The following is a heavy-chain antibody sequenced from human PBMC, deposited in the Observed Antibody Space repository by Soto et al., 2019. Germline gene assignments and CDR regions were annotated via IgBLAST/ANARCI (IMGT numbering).Heavy chain of an antibody. V-gene: IGHV1-18*04. D-gene: IGHD6-13*01. Sequence: ASVKVSCKASGYTFTSYGISWVRQAPGQGLEWMGWISAYNGNTNYAQKLQGRVTMTTDTSTSTACMELRSLRSDDTAVYYCATSGIAAAGTRDAFDIWGQGTMVTAS. CDR3: ATSGIAAAGTRDAFDI. J-gene: IGHJ3*02. CDR1: GYTFTSYG. CDR2: ISAYNGNT.